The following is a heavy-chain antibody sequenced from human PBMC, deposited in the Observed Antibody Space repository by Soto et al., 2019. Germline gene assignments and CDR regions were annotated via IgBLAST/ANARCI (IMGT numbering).Heavy chain of an antibody. V-gene: IGHV3-23*01. CDR3: AKDPYCRGDCYADS. CDR1: GFTFSSYP. D-gene: IGHD2-21*02. J-gene: IGHJ4*02. Sequence: PGGSLRLSCAASGFTFSSYPMSWVRQAPGKGLEWVSAITGGSESTYYADSVKGRFTISRDNSRDTLYLEMNSLRAEDTAVYHCAKDPYCRGDCYADSWGQGTLVTVSS. CDR2: ITGGSEST.